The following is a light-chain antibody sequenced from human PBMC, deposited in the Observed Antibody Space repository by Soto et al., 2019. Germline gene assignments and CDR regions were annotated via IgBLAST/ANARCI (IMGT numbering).Light chain of an antibody. Sequence: DIQMTQSPSSLSASVGDRVTITCQASQDISNYLNWYQQKPGKAPKLLIYDASNLETGVPSRFSGSGSGTEFTLTVSSLQPDDFATYYCHQYHNFPRTFGQGTKVDI. V-gene: IGKV1-33*01. J-gene: IGKJ1*01. CDR1: QDISNY. CDR2: DAS. CDR3: HQYHNFPRT.